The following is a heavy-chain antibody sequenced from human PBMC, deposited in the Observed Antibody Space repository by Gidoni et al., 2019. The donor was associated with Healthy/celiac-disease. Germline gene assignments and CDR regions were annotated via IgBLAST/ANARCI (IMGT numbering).Heavy chain of an antibody. CDR2: IWFDRSNR. CDR3: ARDRLGIGRYYYYGMDV. CDR1: GFTFSSYG. V-gene: IGHV3-33*01. J-gene: IGHJ6*02. Sequence: QVQLVASGGGVVQHGRSLRLSCAASGFTFSSYGMHWVRQAPGKGLELGAVIWFDRSNRYYADSVKGRFTISRDNSKNPLYLQMNSLRAEDTAVYYCARDRLGIGRYYYYGMDVWGQGTTGTVSS. D-gene: IGHD7-27*01.